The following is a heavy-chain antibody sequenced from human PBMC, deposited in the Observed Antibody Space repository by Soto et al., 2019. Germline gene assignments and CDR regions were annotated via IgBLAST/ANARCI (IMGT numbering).Heavy chain of an antibody. D-gene: IGHD1-1*01. V-gene: IGHV3-48*01. CDR2: ISSSSSTI. CDR1: GFTFSSYS. CDR3: ARDVGRIRNWFDP. J-gene: IGHJ5*02. Sequence: EVQLVESGGGLVQPGGSLRLSCAASGFTFSSYSMNWVRQAPGKGLEWVSYISSSSSTIYYADSVKGRFTISRDNAKNSLYLQMNSLRAEDTAVYYCARDVGRIRNWFDPWGQGTLVTVSS.